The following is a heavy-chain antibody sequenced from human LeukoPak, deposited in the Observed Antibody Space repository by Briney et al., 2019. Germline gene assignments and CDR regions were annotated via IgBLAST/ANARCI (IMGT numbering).Heavy chain of an antibody. D-gene: IGHD2-2*01. CDR1: GGSFNGYY. Sequence: SETLSLTCAVYGGSFNGYYWSWIRQPPGKGLEWIGEINHSGSTNYNPSLKSRVTISVDTYKNQFSLKLSSVTAADTAVYYCARRTHSIVVVPAARSGCFDPWGQGTLVTVSS. CDR2: INHSGST. J-gene: IGHJ5*02. V-gene: IGHV4-34*01. CDR3: ARRTHSIVVVPAARSGCFDP.